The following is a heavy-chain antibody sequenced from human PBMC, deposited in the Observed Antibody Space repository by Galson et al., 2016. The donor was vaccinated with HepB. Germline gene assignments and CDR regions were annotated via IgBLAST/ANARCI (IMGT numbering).Heavy chain of an antibody. J-gene: IGHJ6*02. Sequence: SLRLSCAVSGFTFTTYSMSWVHQVPGKGLEWVSSISSRSSYIYYADSVKGRFTISRDNARTSLYLEINSLRAEDTALYYCARLGAGAMPTNFERDYYYGMDFWGQGTTVTVSS. CDR1: GFTFTTYS. V-gene: IGHV3-21*06. D-gene: IGHD5-24*01. CDR3: ARLGAGAMPTNFERDYYYGMDF. CDR2: ISSRSSYI.